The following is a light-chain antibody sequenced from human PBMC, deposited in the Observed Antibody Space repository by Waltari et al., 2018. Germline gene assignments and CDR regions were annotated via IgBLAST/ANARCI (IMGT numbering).Light chain of an antibody. CDR2: DVS. V-gene: IGLV2-14*03. CDR1: TSDVGGYNY. CDR3: SSYTSSSTWV. J-gene: IGLJ3*02. Sequence: QSALTQPASVSGSPGQSITISCTGTTSDVGGYNYVSWYQHHPGKAPKLLIYDVSNRPSGVSDRFSGSKSGNTASVTISGLQAEDEADYYCSSYTSSSTWVFGGGTKLTVL.